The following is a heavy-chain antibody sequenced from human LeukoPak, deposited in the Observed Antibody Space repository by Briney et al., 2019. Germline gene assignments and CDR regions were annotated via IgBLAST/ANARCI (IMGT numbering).Heavy chain of an antibody. D-gene: IGHD1-26*01. CDR2: IYTSGST. Sequence: SETLSLTCGVSGFSISSGYYWSWIRQSAGKGLEWIGRIYTSGSTNYNPSLKSRVTMSVDTSKNQFSLKLSSVTAADTAVYYCARNGGSGTYYDGSFDYWGQGTLVTVSS. V-gene: IGHV4-4*07. J-gene: IGHJ4*02. CDR1: GFSISSGYY. CDR3: ARNGGSGTYYDGSFDY.